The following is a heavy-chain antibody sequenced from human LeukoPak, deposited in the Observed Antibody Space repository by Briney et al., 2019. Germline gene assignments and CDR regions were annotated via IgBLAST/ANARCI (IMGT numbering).Heavy chain of an antibody. V-gene: IGHV3-23*01. CDR2: ISSSGDNA. Sequence: GSLRLSCAASGFTFSNYAMNWVRQAPGKGLEWVSLISSSGDNAYYADCVRGRFTISRDKSKNTVSLQMNSLRGEDTAVYYCAKDVRVGGGGMDVWGQGTPVTVSS. J-gene: IGHJ6*02. CDR3: AKDVRVGGGGMDV. CDR1: GFTFSNYA. D-gene: IGHD1-26*01.